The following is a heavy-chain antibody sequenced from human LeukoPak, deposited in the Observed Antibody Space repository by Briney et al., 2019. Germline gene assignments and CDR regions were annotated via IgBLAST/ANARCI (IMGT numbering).Heavy chain of an antibody. Sequence: ASEKVSCKASGYTFTGYYMHWVRQAPGQGLEWMGRINPNSGGTNYAQKFQGRVTMTRDTSIITAYMELSRLRSDDTAVYYCARSVQDYTDAFDIWGQGTMVTVSS. CDR1: GYTFTGYY. CDR2: INPNSGGT. CDR3: ARSVQDYTDAFDI. D-gene: IGHD1-1*01. J-gene: IGHJ3*02. V-gene: IGHV1-2*06.